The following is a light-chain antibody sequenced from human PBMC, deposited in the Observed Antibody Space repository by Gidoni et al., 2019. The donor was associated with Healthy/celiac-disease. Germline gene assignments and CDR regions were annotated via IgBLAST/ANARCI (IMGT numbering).Light chain of an antibody. CDR1: QDISNY. V-gene: IGKV1-33*01. CDR3: QQYDNLLLT. J-gene: IGKJ4*01. Sequence: DIQMTQSPSSLSASVGDRVTITCQASQDISNYLNWYQQKPGKAPKLLIYDASNLETGVPSSISGSGSGTDFTFTISSLQPGDIATYYCQQYDNLLLTFGGGTKVEIK. CDR2: DAS.